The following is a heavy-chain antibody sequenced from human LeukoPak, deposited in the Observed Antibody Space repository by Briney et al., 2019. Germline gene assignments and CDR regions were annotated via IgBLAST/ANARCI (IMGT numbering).Heavy chain of an antibody. CDR3: ARGDKNYGFWTTIYYMDV. CDR2: IIPIFGTA. CDR1: GGTFSSYA. V-gene: IGHV1-69*05. Sequence: SVKVSCKASGGTFSSYAISWVRQAPGQGLEWMGGIIPIFGTANYAQKFQGRVTITTDESTSTAYMELSSLRSEDTAVYYCARGDKNYGFWTTIYYMDVWGKGTTVTVSS. D-gene: IGHD3-3*01. J-gene: IGHJ6*03.